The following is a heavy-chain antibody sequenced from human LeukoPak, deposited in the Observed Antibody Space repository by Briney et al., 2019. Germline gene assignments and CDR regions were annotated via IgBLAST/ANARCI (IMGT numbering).Heavy chain of an antibody. Sequence: SETLSLTCSVSGDSVSRSDSYWDWIRQPPGKGLEWIGTIYYSGRTYYSPSHKSRVTMSVVPSNNQFSLNLRSVTAADTALYYCARRRYYDGSGYLEWGQGTLLSVSS. CDR3: ARRRYYDGSGYLE. J-gene: IGHJ1*01. V-gene: IGHV4-39*01. D-gene: IGHD3-22*01. CDR2: IYYSGRT. CDR1: GDSVSRSDSY.